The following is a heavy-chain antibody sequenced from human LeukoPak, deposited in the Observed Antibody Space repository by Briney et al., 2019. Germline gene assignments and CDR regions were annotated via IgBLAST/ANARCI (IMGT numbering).Heavy chain of an antibody. CDR2: IYSGGNT. J-gene: IGHJ4*02. Sequence: PGGSLRLSCAASGFTVSSTFMSWVRKAPGKGLEWVSVIYSGGNTYYADSVKGRFTISRDNSKNTLYLQMNSLRADDTAVYYRARGNRGYWGQGTLVTVSS. V-gene: IGHV3-53*01. CDR1: GFTVSSTF. D-gene: IGHD7-27*01. CDR3: ARGNRGY.